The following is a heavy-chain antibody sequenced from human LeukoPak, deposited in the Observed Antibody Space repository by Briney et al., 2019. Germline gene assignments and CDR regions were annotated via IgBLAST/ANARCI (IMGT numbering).Heavy chain of an antibody. CDR2: INPNSGGT. D-gene: IGHD2-21*02. CDR1: GYSFTSYW. J-gene: IGHJ4*02. V-gene: IGHV1-2*02. Sequence: GESLKISCKGSGYSFTSYWIGWVRQAPGQGLEWMGWINPNSGGTNYAQKFQGRVTMTRDTSISTAYMELSRLRSDDTAVYYCARGTLAYCGGDCLAAGYWGQGTLVTVSS. CDR3: ARGTLAYCGGDCLAAGY.